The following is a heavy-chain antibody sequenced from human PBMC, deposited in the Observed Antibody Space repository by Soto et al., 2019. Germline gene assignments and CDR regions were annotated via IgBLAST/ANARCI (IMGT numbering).Heavy chain of an antibody. J-gene: IGHJ5*02. V-gene: IGHV3-33*01. CDR3: ARGHYYDSSGPIDNLFDP. Sequence: QVQLVESGGGVVQPGRSLRLSCAASGFTFSSYGMHWVRQAPGKGLEWVAVIWYDGSNKYYADSVKGRFTISRDNSKNTLYLQMNSLRAEDTAVYYCARGHYYDSSGPIDNLFDPWGQGTLVTVSS. D-gene: IGHD3-22*01. CDR2: IWYDGSNK. CDR1: GFTFSSYG.